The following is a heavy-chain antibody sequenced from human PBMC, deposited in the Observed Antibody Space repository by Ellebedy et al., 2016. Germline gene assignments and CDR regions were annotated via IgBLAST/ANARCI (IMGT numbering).Heavy chain of an antibody. CDR2: IVFSGTAT. Sequence: GESLKISCAASGFTFNIAGMTWVRQAPGKGLEWVATIVFSGTATYYSDSVKGRFTVSRDNSKNTVYLQMNNVRAEDTAMYYCRHGHYADYWGQGTLVTVSS. D-gene: IGHD3/OR15-3a*01. J-gene: IGHJ4*02. CDR3: RHGHYADY. V-gene: IGHV3-21*01. CDR1: GFTFNIAG.